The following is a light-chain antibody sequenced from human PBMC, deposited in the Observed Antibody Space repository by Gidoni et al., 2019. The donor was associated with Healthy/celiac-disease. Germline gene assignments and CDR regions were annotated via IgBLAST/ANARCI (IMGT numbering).Light chain of an antibody. V-gene: IGLV2-23*02. Sequence: QSALTQPASVSGSPGQSIPISCTGTSSDVGSYNLVSWYQHHPGKAPKLMIYEVSKRPSGVSNRFSGSKSGNTASLTISGLQAEDEADYYCCSYAGSSTPVVFGGGTKLTVL. CDR1: SSDVGSYNL. CDR3: CSYAGSSTPVV. CDR2: EVS. J-gene: IGLJ2*01.